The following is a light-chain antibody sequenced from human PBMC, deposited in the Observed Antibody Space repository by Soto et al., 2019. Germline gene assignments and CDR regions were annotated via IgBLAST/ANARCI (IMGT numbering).Light chain of an antibody. CDR2: DNS. Sequence: QSALTQPPSVSAAPGQRVTISCSGDSSNVGDNDVAWFRHPPGTTPELLIYDNSKRPSGIPDRFSGSKSGTSVTLGIRGLQTGDAADYYCGTWDSSLNAVVFGVGTKRTVL. CDR3: GTWDSSLNAVV. J-gene: IGLJ3*02. V-gene: IGLV1-51*01. CDR1: SSNVGDND.